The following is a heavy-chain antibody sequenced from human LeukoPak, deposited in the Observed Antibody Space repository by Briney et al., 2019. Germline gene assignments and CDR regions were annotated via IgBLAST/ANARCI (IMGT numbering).Heavy chain of an antibody. J-gene: IGHJ4*02. CDR1: GGSISSSSYY. V-gene: IGHV4-39*01. Sequence: SETLSLTCSVSGGSISSSSYYWGWIRQPPGKGLEWIGTIYYSGSTYYNPSLKSRVSIAVDTSKNQFSLKLSSVTAADTTVYYCARHRPTHYGFWFDYWGQGALVTVSS. CDR3: ARHRPTHYGFWFDY. D-gene: IGHD3/OR15-3a*01. CDR2: IYYSGST.